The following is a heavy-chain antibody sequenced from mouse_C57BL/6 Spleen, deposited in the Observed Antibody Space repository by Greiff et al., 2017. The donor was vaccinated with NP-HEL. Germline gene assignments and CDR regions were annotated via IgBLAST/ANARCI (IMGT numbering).Heavy chain of an antibody. CDR2: ISYSGST. J-gene: IGHJ2*01. Sequence: DVKLQESGPGMVKPSQSLSLTCTVTGYSITSGYDWHWIRHFPGNKLEWMGYISYSGSTNYNPSLKSRISITHDTSKNHFFLKLNSVTTEDTATYYCAGLGEDYFDYWGQGTTLTVSS. D-gene: IGHD4-1*01. CDR3: AGLGEDYFDY. CDR1: GYSITSGYD. V-gene: IGHV3-1*01.